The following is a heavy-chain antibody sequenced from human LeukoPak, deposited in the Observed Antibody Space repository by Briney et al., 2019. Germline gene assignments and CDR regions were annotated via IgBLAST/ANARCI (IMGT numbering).Heavy chain of an antibody. J-gene: IGHJ4*02. V-gene: IGHV4-39*07. CDR2: IYYSGST. D-gene: IGHD3-10*01. CDR3: ARGRVLWFGELLPPGSIDY. CDR1: GGSISSSSYY. Sequence: PSETLSLTCTVSGGSISSSSYYWGWIRQPPGKGLEWIGSIYYSGSTYYNPSLKSRVTISVDTSKNQFSLKLSSVTAADTAVYYCARGRVLWFGELLPPGSIDYWGQGTLVTVSS.